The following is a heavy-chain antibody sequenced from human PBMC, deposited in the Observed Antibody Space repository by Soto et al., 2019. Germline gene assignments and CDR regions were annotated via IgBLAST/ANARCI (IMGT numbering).Heavy chain of an antibody. CDR2: IFSSGTT. CDR1: GDSISSGNKY. CDR3: ARVRSAFGYCYAMDV. J-gene: IGHJ6*02. D-gene: IGHD3-16*01. V-gene: IGHV4-30-4*01. Sequence: QVQLRESGPGLVMPSQTLSLTCTVSGDSISSGNKYWSWIRQPPGKGLEWIGYIFSSGTTYYNPSPKSRLTMSLVASQNQFSLKLHSLTDEAPSVYFCARVRSAFGYCYAMDVWGQGTTVTVSS.